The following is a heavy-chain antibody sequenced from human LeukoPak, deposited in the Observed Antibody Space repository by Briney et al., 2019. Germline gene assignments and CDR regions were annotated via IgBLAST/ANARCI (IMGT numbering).Heavy chain of an antibody. CDR1: GGTFISYA. J-gene: IGHJ4*02. CDR2: IIPIFGTA. Sequence: SVKVSCKASGGTFISYAISWVRQAPGQGLEWMGGIIPIFGTANYAQKFQGRVTITADESTSTAYMELSSLRSEDTAVYYCARDLGDYVWGSYRQGDVDYWGQGTLVTVSS. D-gene: IGHD3-16*02. V-gene: IGHV1-69*01. CDR3: ARDLGDYVWGSYRQGDVDY.